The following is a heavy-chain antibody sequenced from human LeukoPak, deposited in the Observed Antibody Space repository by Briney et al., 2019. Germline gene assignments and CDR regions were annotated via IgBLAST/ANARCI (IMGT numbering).Heavy chain of an antibody. D-gene: IGHD5-12*01. CDR2: ISGSGGST. CDR1: GFTFSSYA. Sequence: GGSLRLSCAASGFTFSSYAMSWVRQAPGKGLEWVSAISGSGGSTYYADSVKGRFTSSRDNPKNTLYLQINSLRAEDTAVYYCAKDMQTWPRFPDYWGQGTLVTVSS. J-gene: IGHJ4*02. V-gene: IGHV3-23*01. CDR3: AKDMQTWPRFPDY.